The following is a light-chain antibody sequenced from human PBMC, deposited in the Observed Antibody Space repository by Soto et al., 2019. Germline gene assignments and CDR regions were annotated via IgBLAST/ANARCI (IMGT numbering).Light chain of an antibody. J-gene: IGKJ2*01. CDR3: QQYGSSPPYT. V-gene: IGKV3-20*01. CDR2: GAS. Sequence: EIVLTQSPGTLSLSPGERATLSCRASQSVSSSYLAWYQQKPGQAPRLLIYGASSRATGIPDRFSGSGSGKDFTLTISRLEPEDFAVYYCQQYGSSPPYTFGQGTKPEIK. CDR1: QSVSSSY.